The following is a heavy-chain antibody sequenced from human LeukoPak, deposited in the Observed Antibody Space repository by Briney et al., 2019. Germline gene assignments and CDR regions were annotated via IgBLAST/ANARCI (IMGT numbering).Heavy chain of an antibody. CDR1: GFMFTSYW. CDR2: ISSSSSYI. Sequence: PGGSLRLSCAASGFMFTSYWMSWVRQAPGRGLEWVSCISSSSSYIYYADSVKGRFTISRDNAKNSLYLQMNSLRVEDTAVYYCASGADYYFYMDVWAKGTTVTISS. J-gene: IGHJ6*03. V-gene: IGHV3-21*01. D-gene: IGHD3-16*01. CDR3: ASGADYYFYMDV.